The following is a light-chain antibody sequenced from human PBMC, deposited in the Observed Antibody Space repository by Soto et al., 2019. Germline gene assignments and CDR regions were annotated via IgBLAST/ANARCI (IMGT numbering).Light chain of an antibody. CDR1: QSVSSNF. V-gene: IGKV3-20*01. Sequence: EIVLTPSPGTLSLSPGERAILSCRSSQSVSSNFLAWYQEKLGQAPRLLIYGASKRATGIPDRFSGSGSGTDFTLTISRLEPEDFAVYYCRQYGTSLGFPVGGGTKVDIK. CDR3: RQYGTSLGFP. CDR2: GAS. J-gene: IGKJ4*01.